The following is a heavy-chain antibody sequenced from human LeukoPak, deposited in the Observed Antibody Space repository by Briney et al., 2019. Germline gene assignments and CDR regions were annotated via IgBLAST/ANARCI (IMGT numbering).Heavy chain of an antibody. D-gene: IGHD3-22*01. CDR2: IYHSGST. CDR3: ATYYDSSGYKLDY. CDR1: GCSISSNTL. Sequence: SETLSLTCAVSGCSISSNTLCRWVRHPPREGLGLSGEIYHSGSTNYNPSLKSRVTISVDKSKNQFSLKLSSVTAADTAVYYCATYYDSSGYKLDYWGQGTLVTVSS. V-gene: IGHV4-4*02. J-gene: IGHJ4*02.